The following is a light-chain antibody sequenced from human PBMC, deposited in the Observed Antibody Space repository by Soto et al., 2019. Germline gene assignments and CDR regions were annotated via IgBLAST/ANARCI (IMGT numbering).Light chain of an antibody. J-gene: IGLJ3*02. CDR3: QSYDTGLIGGL. Sequence: QSVLTQPPSVSGAPGQRVTIFCTGSNSNIGAGYDVHWYQQLPGTAPKLLIFGSINRPSGVPDRFSGSKSGTSASLAITGLQAEDEAEYYCQSYDTGLIGGLFGGGTKVTVL. V-gene: IGLV1-40*01. CDR1: NSNIGAGYD. CDR2: GSI.